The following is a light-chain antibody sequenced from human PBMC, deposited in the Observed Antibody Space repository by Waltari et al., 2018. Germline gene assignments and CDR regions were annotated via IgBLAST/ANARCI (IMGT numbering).Light chain of an antibody. J-gene: IGLJ1*01. CDR3: CSYTGSSTSYG. CDR2: GAV. Sequence: QSALTQPASVSGSPGESITISCTGASADLASYNLVSWYQHHPAKAPKLRIYGAVKRPSGVSNRFSGAKSGTTASLIISGLQADDEADYYCCSYTGSSTSYGCGSGTKVTVL. V-gene: IGLV2-23*01. CDR1: SADLASYNL.